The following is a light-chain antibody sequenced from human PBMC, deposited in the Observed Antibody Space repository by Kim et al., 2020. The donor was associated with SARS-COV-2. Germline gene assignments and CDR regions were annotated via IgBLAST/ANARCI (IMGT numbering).Light chain of an antibody. V-gene: IGLV3-1*01. CDR1: KLGDKY. J-gene: IGLJ2*01. CDR3: QAWDSNTVV. Sequence: SYELTQPPSVSVSPGQTASITCSGDKLGDKYACWYQQKPGQSPMLVIYQDVKRPSGIPERFSGSNSGNTATLTISGTQAMDEADYYCQAWDSNTVVFGGGTQLTVL. CDR2: QDV.